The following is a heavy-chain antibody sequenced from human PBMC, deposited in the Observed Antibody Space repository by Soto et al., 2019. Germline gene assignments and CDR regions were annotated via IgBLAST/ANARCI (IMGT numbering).Heavy chain of an antibody. CDR1: GYTFTSYG. CDR2: ISAYNGNT. V-gene: IGHV1-18*01. CDR3: ARDYDILTGYFGGHDAFDI. D-gene: IGHD3-9*01. J-gene: IGHJ3*02. Sequence: ASVKVSCKASGYTFTSYGISWVRQAPGQGLEWMGWISAYNGNTNYAQKLQGRVTMTTDTSTSPAYMELGSLRSDDTAVYYCARDYDILTGYFGGHDAFDIWGQGTMVTVSS.